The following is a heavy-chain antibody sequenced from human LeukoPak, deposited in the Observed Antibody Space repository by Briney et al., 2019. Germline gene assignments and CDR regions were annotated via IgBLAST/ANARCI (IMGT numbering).Heavy chain of an antibody. J-gene: IGHJ4*02. CDR1: GDSVSSNSAA. V-gene: IGHV6-1*01. D-gene: IGHD4-17*01. Sequence: SQTLSLTCAISGDSVSSNSAAWNWIRQSPSRGLEWLGRTYYRSKWYIEYAVSMKGRITINPDTTKNQFSLQLHSMTPEDAAVYYCARTTGCFDSWGQGTLVTVSS. CDR2: TYYRSKWYI. CDR3: ARTTGCFDS.